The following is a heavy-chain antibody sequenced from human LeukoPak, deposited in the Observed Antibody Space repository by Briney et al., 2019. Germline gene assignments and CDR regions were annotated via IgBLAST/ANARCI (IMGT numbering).Heavy chain of an antibody. V-gene: IGHV4-30-2*01. Sequence: SETLSLICTVSGGSIGDYYWTWIRQPPGKGLEWIGYIYHSGSTYYNPSLKSRVTISVDRSKNQFSLKLSSVTAADTAVYYCARLVAATGNFDYWGQGTLVTVSS. D-gene: IGHD6-13*01. CDR2: IYHSGST. J-gene: IGHJ4*02. CDR3: ARLVAATGNFDY. CDR1: GGSIGDYY.